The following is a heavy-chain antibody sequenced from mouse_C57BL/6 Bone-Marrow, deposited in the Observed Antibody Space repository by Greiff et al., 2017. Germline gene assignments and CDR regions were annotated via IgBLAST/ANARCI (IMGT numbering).Heavy chain of an antibody. CDR2: IDPEGGET. V-gene: IGHV14-2*01. CDR3: APHYYGKGFDV. Sequence: EVQLQESGAELVKPGASVKLSCTASGFNIKDYYMHWVKQRTEQGLEWIGRIDPEGGETKYAPKFQGKATITADTSSNTAYLQLSSLTSEDTAVYYCAPHYYGKGFDVWGTGTTVTVSS. J-gene: IGHJ1*03. D-gene: IGHD1-2*01. CDR1: GFNIKDYY.